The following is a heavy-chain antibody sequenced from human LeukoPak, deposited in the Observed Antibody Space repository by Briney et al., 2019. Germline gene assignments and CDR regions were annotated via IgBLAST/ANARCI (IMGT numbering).Heavy chain of an antibody. J-gene: IGHJ4*02. Sequence: GRSLTPSCAASGFTFSSFGMHWVRQAPGKGLEWVAVIWYDASNKYYADSVKGRFTISRDNSKNTLYLQMNSLRDDDTAVYYCVRGVGVSRFNYLDSWGQGTLVIVSS. CDR2: IWYDASNK. CDR3: VRGVGVSRFNYLDS. CDR1: GFTFSSFG. V-gene: IGHV3-33*01. D-gene: IGHD6-13*01.